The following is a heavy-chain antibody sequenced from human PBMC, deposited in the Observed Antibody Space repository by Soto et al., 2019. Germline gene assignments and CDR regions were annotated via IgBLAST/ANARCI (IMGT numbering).Heavy chain of an antibody. CDR3: ARVSSRITMVRGVHDY. Sequence: ASVKVSCKASGYTFTSYAMHWVRQAPGQRLEWMGWINAGNGNTKYSQKFQGRVTITRDTSASTAYMELRSLRSDDTAVYYCARVSSRITMVRGVHDYWGQGTLVTVSS. V-gene: IGHV1-3*01. CDR1: GYTFTSYA. CDR2: INAGNGNT. D-gene: IGHD3-10*01. J-gene: IGHJ4*02.